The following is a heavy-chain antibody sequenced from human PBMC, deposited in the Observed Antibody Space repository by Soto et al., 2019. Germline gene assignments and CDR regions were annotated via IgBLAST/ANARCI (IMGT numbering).Heavy chain of an antibody. CDR1: GFTFSSYG. CDR3: AKDIRQQLARYYYYYGMDV. Sequence: GGSLRLSCAASGFTFSSYGMHWVRQAPGKGLEWVAVISYDGSNKYYADSVKGRFTISRDNSKNTLYLQMNSLRAEDTAVYYCAKDIRQQLARYYYYYGMDVWGQGTTVTVSS. V-gene: IGHV3-30*18. CDR2: ISYDGSNK. D-gene: IGHD6-13*01. J-gene: IGHJ6*02.